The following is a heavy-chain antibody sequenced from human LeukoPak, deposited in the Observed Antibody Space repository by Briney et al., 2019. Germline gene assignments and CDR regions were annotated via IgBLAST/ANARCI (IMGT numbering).Heavy chain of an antibody. Sequence: GGSLRLSCAASGLTVSTNFMSWVRQAPGKGLEWVSLMDTSGSTYYADSVKGRFSLSRDNSKNTLYLQVNSLRVEDTALYYCARENTNNYYHFYMDVWGKGTTVTVSS. D-gene: IGHD1/OR15-1a*01. CDR2: MDTSGST. CDR3: ARENTNNYYHFYMDV. CDR1: GLTVSTNF. J-gene: IGHJ6*03. V-gene: IGHV3-53*01.